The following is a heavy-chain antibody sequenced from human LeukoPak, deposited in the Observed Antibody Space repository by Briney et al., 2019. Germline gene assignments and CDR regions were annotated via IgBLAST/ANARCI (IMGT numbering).Heavy chain of an antibody. J-gene: IGHJ4*02. CDR3: ARSVDTSMVGDY. V-gene: IGHV4-61*10. D-gene: IGHD5-18*01. CDR1: GDSISSGDYY. Sequence: SETLSLTCTVSGDSISSGDYYWSWIRQPAGKGLEWIGYIYHSGSTNYNPSLKNRVTISLDTSKNQFSLKLNSVTAADTAVYYCARSVDTSMVGDYWGQGTPVTVSS. CDR2: IYHSGST.